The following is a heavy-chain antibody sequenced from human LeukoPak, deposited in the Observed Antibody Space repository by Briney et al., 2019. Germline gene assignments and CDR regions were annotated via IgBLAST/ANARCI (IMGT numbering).Heavy chain of an antibody. CDR1: GFTFSSYA. CDR2: IFGSGGST. Sequence: QPGGSLRLSCAASGFTFSSYAMSWVRQAPGKGLEWVSTIFGSGGSTYYADSVKGRFTISRDNSKNVLYLQMNSLRAEDTAVYYCAKSWGSGTYTFDYWGQGTLVTVSS. CDR3: AKSWGSGTYTFDY. J-gene: IGHJ4*02. V-gene: IGHV3-23*01. D-gene: IGHD3-10*01.